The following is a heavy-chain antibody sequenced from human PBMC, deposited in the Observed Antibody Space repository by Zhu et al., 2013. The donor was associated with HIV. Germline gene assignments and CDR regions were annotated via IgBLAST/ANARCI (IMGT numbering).Heavy chain of an antibody. Sequence: QVQLVQSGAEVKKPGASVKVSCKASGYTFTGYYMHWVRQAPGQGLEWMGWINPNSGGTNYAQKFQGWVTMTRDTSISTAYMELSRLRSDDTAVYYCARELEHDYGDSDFRDYYYGMDVWGQGTTVTVSS. J-gene: IGHJ6*02. CDR3: ARELEHDYGDSDFRDYYYGMDV. V-gene: IGHV1-2*04. CDR2: INPNSGGT. CDR1: GYTFTGYY. D-gene: IGHD4-17*01.